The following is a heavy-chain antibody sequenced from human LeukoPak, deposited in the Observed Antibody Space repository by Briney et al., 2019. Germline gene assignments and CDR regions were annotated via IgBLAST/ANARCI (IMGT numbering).Heavy chain of an antibody. CDR3: ARAPRGYSYGFDY. V-gene: IGHV1-2*04. Sequence: ASVKVSFKASGYTFTVYYMHWVRQAPGQGLEWMGWINPNSGGTNYAQKFQGWVTMTRDTSISTAYMELSRLRSDDTAVYYCARAPRGYSYGFDYWGQGTLVTVSS. CDR2: INPNSGGT. J-gene: IGHJ4*02. D-gene: IGHD5-18*01. CDR1: GYTFTVYY.